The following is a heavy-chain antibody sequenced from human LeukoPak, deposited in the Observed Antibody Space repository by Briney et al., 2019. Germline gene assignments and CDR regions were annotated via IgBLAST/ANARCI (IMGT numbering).Heavy chain of an antibody. CDR2: ISGSGGST. D-gene: IGHD1-26*01. Sequence: PGGSLRLSCAASGFTFSSYAMSWVRQAPGKGLEWVSAISGSGGSTYYADSVKGRFTISRDNSKNTLYLQMNSLRAEDTAVYYCARDPYSGGYSSYYYYYMDVWGKGTTVTVSS. CDR1: GFTFSSYA. V-gene: IGHV3-23*01. CDR3: ARDPYSGGYSSYYYYYMDV. J-gene: IGHJ6*03.